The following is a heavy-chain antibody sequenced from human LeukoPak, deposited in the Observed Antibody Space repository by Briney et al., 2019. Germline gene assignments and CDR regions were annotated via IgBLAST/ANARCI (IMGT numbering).Heavy chain of an antibody. CDR1: GGSISRSS. CDR2: MFYGGDT. J-gene: IGHJ2*01. V-gene: IGHV4-59*08. Sequence: PSETLSLTCTVSGGSISRSSWSWIRQPPGKGLEWIGYMFYGGDTNHNPSLKSRVTMSVDTSKNQFSLRLSSVTAADTAVYYCAGHKVHDFGGSDWYFDLWGRGTLATVSS. D-gene: IGHD4-23*01. CDR3: AGHKVHDFGGSDWYFDL.